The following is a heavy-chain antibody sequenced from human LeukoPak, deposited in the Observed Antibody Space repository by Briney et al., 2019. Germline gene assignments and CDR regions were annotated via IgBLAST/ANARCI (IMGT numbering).Heavy chain of an antibody. Sequence: PSETLSLTCTVSGVSISSYYWSWIRQPPGKGLEWIGYIYYSGSTNYNPSLKSRVTISVDTSKNQFSLKLSSVTAADTAVYYCASGHGDRRGDLQHWGQGTLVTVSS. J-gene: IGHJ1*01. V-gene: IGHV4-59*08. D-gene: IGHD3-10*01. CDR1: GVSISSYY. CDR2: IYYSGST. CDR3: ASGHGDRRGDLQH.